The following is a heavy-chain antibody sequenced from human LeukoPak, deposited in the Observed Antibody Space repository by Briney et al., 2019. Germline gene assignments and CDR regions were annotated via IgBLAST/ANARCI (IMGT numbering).Heavy chain of an antibody. CDR1: GDSIRSYY. Sequence: SETLSLTCTVSGDSIRSYYWSWIRQPPGKGLEWIGNIYDSGSTYYNASLQSRVTISIDTSKNQFSLRLSSVTAADTAMYYCAKSGGYGLIDYWGQGTLVTVSS. D-gene: IGHD1-26*01. V-gene: IGHV4-59*04. CDR3: AKSGGYGLIDY. J-gene: IGHJ4*02. CDR2: IYDSGST.